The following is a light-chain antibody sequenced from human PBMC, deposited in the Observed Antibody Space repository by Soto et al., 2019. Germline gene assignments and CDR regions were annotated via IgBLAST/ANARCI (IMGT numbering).Light chain of an antibody. CDR2: GAS. Sequence: EIVLTQSPATLSFSPGEIATLSFRASHSVSINLAWYQHNPGQAPRLLINGASTRATGIPARFSGSGSGTEFTLTISSLQSEDSAVYYCQQYNTWPRTFGQGTKVDNK. CDR3: QQYNTWPRT. CDR1: HSVSIN. V-gene: IGKV3-15*01. J-gene: IGKJ1*01.